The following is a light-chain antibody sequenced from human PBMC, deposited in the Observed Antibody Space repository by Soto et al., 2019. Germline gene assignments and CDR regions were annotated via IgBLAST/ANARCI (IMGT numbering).Light chain of an antibody. J-gene: IGKJ4*01. CDR3: QQYGSSRFT. CDR1: QSVSSSY. CDR2: AAS. V-gene: IGKV3-20*01. Sequence: EIELTQSPGTLSLSPGERATLSCRASQSVSSSYLAWYQQRPGQAPRLLIYAASSRATGIPARFSGSGSGTDFTLTISRLEPEDFAVYYCQQYGSSRFTFGGGTKVEIK.